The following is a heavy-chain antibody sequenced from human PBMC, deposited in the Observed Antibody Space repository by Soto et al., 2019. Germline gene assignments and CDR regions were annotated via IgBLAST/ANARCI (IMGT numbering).Heavy chain of an antibody. J-gene: IGHJ3*02. D-gene: IGHD2-8*02. Sequence: GGSLRLSCAASGFTCSSYDMSWVRQAPGKGLEWVSTILVGGSTHYPDSVKGRFTISRDNSKSTVFLQMNSLTAGDTAVYYCAKATATGGGAFDICGQGTMVTV. CDR1: GFTCSSYD. CDR2: ILVGGST. V-gene: IGHV3-23*01. CDR3: AKATATGGGAFDI.